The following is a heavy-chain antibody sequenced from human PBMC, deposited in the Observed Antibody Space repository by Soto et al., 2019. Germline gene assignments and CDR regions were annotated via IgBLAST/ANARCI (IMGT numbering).Heavy chain of an antibody. CDR2: IYATGTT. CDR1: GVSISGYY. CDR3: VRDGTKTLRDWFDP. D-gene: IGHD1-1*01. Sequence: KTSETLSLTCTVSGVSISGYYWSWIRKSAGKGLEWIGRIYATGTTDYNPSLKSRVMMSVDTSKKQFSLRLRSVTAADTAVYYCVRDGTKTLRDWFDPWGQGISVTVSS. V-gene: IGHV4-4*07. J-gene: IGHJ5*02.